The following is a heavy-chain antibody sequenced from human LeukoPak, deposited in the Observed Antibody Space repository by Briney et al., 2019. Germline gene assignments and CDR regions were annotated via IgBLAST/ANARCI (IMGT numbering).Heavy chain of an antibody. CDR2: IYGGGTT. Sequence: PSETLSRTCAVSGYSISSGFYWVWIRQSPGKGLEWLASIYGGGTTYYNPALKNRLTISLDTSKNHFSVNLTSVTAADTAVYYCARGFCSSIDCYNDALDFWGQGTMVTVSS. V-gene: IGHV4-38-2*01. J-gene: IGHJ3*01. D-gene: IGHD2-2*02. CDR3: ARGFCSSIDCYNDALDF. CDR1: GYSISSGFY.